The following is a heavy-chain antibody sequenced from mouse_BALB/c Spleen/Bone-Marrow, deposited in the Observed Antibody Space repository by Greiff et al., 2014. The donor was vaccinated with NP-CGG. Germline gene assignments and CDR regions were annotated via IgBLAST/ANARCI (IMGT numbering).Heavy chain of an antibody. D-gene: IGHD1-1*02. Sequence: VMLVESGPGLVAPSQSLSITCTVSGFSLTSYGVHWVRQPPGKGLEWLGVIWAGGSTNYNSALMSRLSISKDNSKSQVFLKMKSLQTDDTSMSNCARDGVYGSHYYAMDYWGQGTSVTVSS. CDR3: ARDGVYGSHYYAMDY. V-gene: IGHV2-9*02. J-gene: IGHJ4*01. CDR1: GFSLTSYG. CDR2: IWAGGST.